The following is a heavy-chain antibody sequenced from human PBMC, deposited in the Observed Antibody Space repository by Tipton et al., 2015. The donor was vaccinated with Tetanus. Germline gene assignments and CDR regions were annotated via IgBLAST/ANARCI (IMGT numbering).Heavy chain of an antibody. CDR2: ISGTGNYI. CDR1: GFTFNTYT. J-gene: IGHJ5*02. D-gene: IGHD1-26*01. V-gene: IGHV3-21*06. CDR3: AREGSSGWFDP. Sequence: SLRLSCAASGFTFNTYTMNWVRQAPGKGLEWISSISGTGNYIYYADSVKGRFTISRDNAENSLYLQMNSLRADDTALYYCAREGSSGWFDPWGRGTLVTVSS.